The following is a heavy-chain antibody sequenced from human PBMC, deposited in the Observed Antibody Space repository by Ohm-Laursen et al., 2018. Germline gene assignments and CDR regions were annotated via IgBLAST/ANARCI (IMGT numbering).Heavy chain of an antibody. V-gene: IGHV3-11*01. D-gene: IGHD3-22*01. CDR1: GFTFIDYD. J-gene: IGHJ6*02. CDR3: ARHDSSDSPSHYYYYTTDV. CDR2: ITSGGGII. Sequence: GSLRLSCAAPGFTFIDYDMSWIRQTPGKGLEWLSYITSGGGIIYSADSVKGRFTISRDNDEDTLYLQMNSLRAEDTAIYYCARHDSSDSPSHYYYYTTDVWGQGTTVTVSS.